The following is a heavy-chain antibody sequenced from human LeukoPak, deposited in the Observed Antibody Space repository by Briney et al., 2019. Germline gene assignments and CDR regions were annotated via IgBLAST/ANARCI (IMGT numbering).Heavy chain of an antibody. Sequence: GGSLRLSCAASGFTFSSYWVSWVRQAPGKGLEWVANIKQDGSEKYYVDSVKGRFTISRDNAKNSLYPQMNSLRAEDTAVYYCARDRSQLERQLKDYWGQGTLVTVSS. CDR3: ARDRSQLERQLKDY. CDR1: GFTFSSYW. CDR2: IKQDGSEK. V-gene: IGHV3-7*01. J-gene: IGHJ4*02. D-gene: IGHD1-1*01.